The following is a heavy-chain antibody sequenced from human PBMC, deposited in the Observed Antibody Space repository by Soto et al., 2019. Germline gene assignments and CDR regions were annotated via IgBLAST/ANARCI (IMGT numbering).Heavy chain of an antibody. CDR3: AKVSWGDSRLTVYGMDV. D-gene: IGHD3-22*01. CDR1: GFTFSSYG. J-gene: IGHJ6*02. V-gene: IGHV3-30*18. Sequence: GGSLRLSCAASGFTFSSYGMHWVRQAPGKGLEWVAVISYDGSNKYYADSVKGRFTISRDNSKNTLYLQMNSLRAEDTAVYYCAKVSWGDSRLTVYGMDVWGQGPRVTVS. CDR2: ISYDGSNK.